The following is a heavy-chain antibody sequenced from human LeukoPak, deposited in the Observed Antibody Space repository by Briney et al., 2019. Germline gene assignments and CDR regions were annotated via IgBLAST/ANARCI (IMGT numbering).Heavy chain of an antibody. J-gene: IGHJ2*01. CDR2: IYHSGST. D-gene: IGHD2-15*01. CDR3: ASPRDIVAVVAATAGYFDL. V-gene: IGHV4-38-2*02. Sequence: SETLSLTCTVSGYSISSGYYWGWIRQPPGKGLEWIGSIYHSGSTYYNPSLKSRVTISVDTSKNQFSLKLTSVTAADTAVYYCASPRDIVAVVAATAGYFDLWGRGTLVTVSS. CDR1: GYSISSGYY.